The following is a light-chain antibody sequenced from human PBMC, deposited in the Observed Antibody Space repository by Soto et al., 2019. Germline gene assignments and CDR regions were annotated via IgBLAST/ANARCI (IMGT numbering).Light chain of an antibody. V-gene: IGLV8-61*01. CDR3: VLNMGSGIWV. Sequence: QTVVTQEPSFSVSPGGTVTLTCGLSSGSVSTSSYPRWFQQTPGQAPRTLIYSTNTRSSGVPDRFSGSILGNKAALTITGAQADDESDYYCVLNMGSGIWVFGGGTKLTVL. CDR2: STN. J-gene: IGLJ3*02. CDR1: SGSVSTSSY.